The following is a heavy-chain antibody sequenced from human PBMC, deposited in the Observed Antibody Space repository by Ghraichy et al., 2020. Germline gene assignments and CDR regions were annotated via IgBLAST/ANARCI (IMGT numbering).Heavy chain of an antibody. CDR3: ARGVEYSVRYFDY. Sequence: SETLSLTCAVYGGSFSGYYWSWIRQPPGKGLEWIGEINHSGSTNYNPSLKSRVTISVDTSKNQFSLKLSSVTAADTAVYYCARGVEYSVRYFDYWGQGTLVTVSS. V-gene: IGHV4-34*01. J-gene: IGHJ4*02. D-gene: IGHD5-18*01. CDR1: GGSFSGYY. CDR2: INHSGST.